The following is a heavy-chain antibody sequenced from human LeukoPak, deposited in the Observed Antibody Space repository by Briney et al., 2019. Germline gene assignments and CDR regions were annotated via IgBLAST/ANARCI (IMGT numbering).Heavy chain of an antibody. CDR1: GFTFSSYG. Sequence: GGSLRLSYAASGFTFSSYGMSWVCQAPGKGLEWVSAISGSGGSTYYADSVKGRFTISRDNSKNTLYLQMNSLRAEDTAVYYCASEYYDYVWGSYRPFDYWGQGTLVTVSS. V-gene: IGHV3-23*01. D-gene: IGHD3-16*02. CDR2: ISGSGGST. J-gene: IGHJ4*02. CDR3: ASEYYDYVWGSYRPFDY.